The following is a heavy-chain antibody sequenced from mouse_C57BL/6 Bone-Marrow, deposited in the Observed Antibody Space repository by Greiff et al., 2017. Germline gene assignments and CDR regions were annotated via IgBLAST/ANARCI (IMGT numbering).Heavy chain of an antibody. CDR1: GFSLTSYG. CDR2: IWSGGST. CDR3: ARVFLRNYFDY. V-gene: IGHV2-2*01. Sequence: VQLQQSGPGLVQPSQCLSITCTASGFSLTSYGVHWVRQSPGKGLEWLGGIWSGGSTDYNATFISRLSIIKDNTKSKVFFQRTSLQADDTAIYYCARVFLRNYFDYWGQGTALTVSA. J-gene: IGHJ2*01. D-gene: IGHD1-1*01.